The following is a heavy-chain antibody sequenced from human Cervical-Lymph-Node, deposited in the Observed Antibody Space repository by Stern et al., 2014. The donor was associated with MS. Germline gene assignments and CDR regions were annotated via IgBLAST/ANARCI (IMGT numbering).Heavy chain of an antibody. J-gene: IGHJ5*01. D-gene: IGHD4-17*01. CDR2: IYPGDSET. CDR3: ARRTDYTDYGAELFDY. CDR1: GYRFTTYW. Sequence: EVQLVHSGAEVKKPGESLKISCKGSGYRFTTYWIAWGRQMPGEGLEWMGIIYPGDSETKCSPSFRGHVTISADRSITTAYLQWSNLEASDTAMYYCARRTDYTDYGAELFDYWGHGTLVTVSS. V-gene: IGHV5-51*03.